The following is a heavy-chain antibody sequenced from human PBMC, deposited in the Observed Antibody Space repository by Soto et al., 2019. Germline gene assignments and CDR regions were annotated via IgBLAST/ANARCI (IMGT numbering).Heavy chain of an antibody. V-gene: IGHV1-24*01. CDR2: FDPEDGET. Sequence: ASVKVSCKVSGYSLTELSMHWVRQAPGKGLEWMGGFDPEDGETIYAQKFQGRVTMTEDTSTDTAYMELSSLRSDATAVYCCATGFQGSTYGHGGDYWGQGTLVTVSS. CDR1: GYSLTELS. CDR3: ATGFQGSTYGHGGDY. J-gene: IGHJ4*02. D-gene: IGHD3-10*01.